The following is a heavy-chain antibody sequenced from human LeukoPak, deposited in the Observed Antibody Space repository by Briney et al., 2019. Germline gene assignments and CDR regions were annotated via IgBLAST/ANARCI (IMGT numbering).Heavy chain of an antibody. CDR1: GFTFGDYA. Sequence: QSGGSLRLSCTASGFTFGDYAMSWVRQAPGKGLEWVGFIRSKAYGGTTEYAASVKGRFTISRDDSKSIAYLQMNSLKTEDTAVYYCTTEPGRATTTTVTNWGNFYWGQGTLVTVSS. CDR2: IRSKAYGGTT. D-gene: IGHD4-17*01. V-gene: IGHV3-49*04. J-gene: IGHJ4*02. CDR3: TTEPGRATTTTVTNWGNFY.